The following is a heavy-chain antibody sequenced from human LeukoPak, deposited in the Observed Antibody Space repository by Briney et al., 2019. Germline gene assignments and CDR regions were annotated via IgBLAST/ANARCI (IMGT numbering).Heavy chain of an antibody. Sequence: GGSLRLSCAASGFTLSSYSMNWVRQAPGKGLEWVSSISSSSSYIYYADSVKGRFTISRDNAKNSLYLQMNSLRAEETAVYYCARDVFGTSLGYWGQGTLVTVSS. D-gene: IGHD2-2*01. V-gene: IGHV3-21*01. CDR3: ARDVFGTSLGY. CDR1: GFTLSSYS. CDR2: ISSSSSYI. J-gene: IGHJ4*02.